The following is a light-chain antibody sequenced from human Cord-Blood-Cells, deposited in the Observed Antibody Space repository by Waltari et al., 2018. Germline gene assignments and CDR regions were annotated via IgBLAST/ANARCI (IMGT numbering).Light chain of an antibody. CDR3: SSYTSSSTYV. J-gene: IGLJ1*01. Sequence: QSALTQPASVSGSPRQSTTISCTGTSSDVGGYNYVSWYQQHPGKAPKRMIYDVSNRPSGVSNRFSGSKSGNTASLTISGLQAEDEADYYCSSYTSSSTYVFGTGTKVTVL. CDR1: SSDVGGYNY. CDR2: DVS. V-gene: IGLV2-14*01.